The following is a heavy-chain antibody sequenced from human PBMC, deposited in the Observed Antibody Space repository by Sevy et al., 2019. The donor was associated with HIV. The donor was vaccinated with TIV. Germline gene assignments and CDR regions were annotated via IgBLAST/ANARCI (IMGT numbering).Heavy chain of an antibody. J-gene: IGHJ5*02. CDR2: IYYSGGT. CDR1: GGSISNYY. CDR3: ARGNSGSYGCFDP. D-gene: IGHD1-26*01. V-gene: IGHV4-59*01. Sequence: GSLRLSCTVSGGSISNYYWNWIRQPPGKGLEWIGYIYYSGGTNYNPSLRSRVTMSADTSKNQFSLKLSFVTAADTAMYYCARGNSGSYGCFDPWGQGTLVTVSS.